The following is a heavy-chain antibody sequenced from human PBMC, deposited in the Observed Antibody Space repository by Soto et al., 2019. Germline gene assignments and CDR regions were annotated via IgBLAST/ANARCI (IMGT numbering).Heavy chain of an antibody. D-gene: IGHD5-12*01. CDR2: IYHSGST. V-gene: IGHV4-4*02. J-gene: IGHJ4*02. CDR1: GGSISSSNW. CDR3: ARERALWLREYYFDY. Sequence: KPSETLSLTCAVSGGSISSSNWWSWVRQPPGKGLEWIGEIYHSGSTNYNPSLKSRVTISVDKSKNQFSLKLSSVTAADTAVYYCARERALWLREYYFDYWGQGTLVTVSS.